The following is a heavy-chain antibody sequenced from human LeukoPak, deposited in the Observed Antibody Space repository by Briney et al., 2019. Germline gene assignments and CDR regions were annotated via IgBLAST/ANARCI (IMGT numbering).Heavy chain of an antibody. J-gene: IGHJ4*02. CDR2: IKYDGSEK. D-gene: IGHD2-21*02. CDR3: GRGSVTELDF. CDR1: GFTFSSYW. Sequence: GPLRLSCAASGFTFSSYWMSWVRQAPGEGLEWLANIKYDGSEKGYVDSVKGRFTISRDNAKNSLYLQMDFLRAEDTAVYYCGRGSVTELDFRGQGTLVTVSS. V-gene: IGHV3-7*01.